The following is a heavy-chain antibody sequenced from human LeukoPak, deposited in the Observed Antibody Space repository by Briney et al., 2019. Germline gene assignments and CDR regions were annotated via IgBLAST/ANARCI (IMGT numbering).Heavy chain of an antibody. J-gene: IGHJ4*02. Sequence: SQTLSLTCAISGDNVSSNSATWNWIRQSPSRGLEWLGRTYYRSKWYNDYAVSVKSRMTIIPDTSKNQFSLQLNSVTPDDTALYYCAGDRGVGAAVFFDYWGPGTLVTVSS. CDR1: GDNVSSNSAT. CDR2: TYYRSKWYN. V-gene: IGHV6-1*01. D-gene: IGHD6-13*01. CDR3: AGDRGVGAAVFFDY.